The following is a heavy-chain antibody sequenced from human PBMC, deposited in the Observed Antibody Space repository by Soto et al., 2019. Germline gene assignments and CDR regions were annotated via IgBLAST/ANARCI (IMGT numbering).Heavy chain of an antibody. J-gene: IGHJ4*02. Sequence: QVQLQESGPGLVKPSETLSLTCTVSGVSISSFYWSWIRQPAGKGLEWIGRIYSSEIINYNPSLKSRVTMSLDTSKNQFSLKLSSVTAADTAVYFCATVSYVGGTDYWGQGTLVTVSS. CDR2: IYSSEII. V-gene: IGHV4-4*07. CDR3: ATVSYVGGTDY. CDR1: GVSISSFY. D-gene: IGHD5-18*01.